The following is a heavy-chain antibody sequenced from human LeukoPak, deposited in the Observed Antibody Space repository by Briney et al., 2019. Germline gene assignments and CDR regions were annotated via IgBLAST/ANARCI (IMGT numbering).Heavy chain of an antibody. CDR2: ISYSGST. Sequence: SETLSLTCTVSGGSISNSIYYWAWIRQPPGKGLEWIGTISYSGSTYYNPSLKSRVTISVDTSKNQFSLKLNSVTAADTAVYYCATGRAAAGQYYLDYWGQGTLVTVSS. CDR3: ATGRAAAGQYYLDY. V-gene: IGHV4-39*01. D-gene: IGHD6-13*01. CDR1: GGSISNSIYY. J-gene: IGHJ4*02.